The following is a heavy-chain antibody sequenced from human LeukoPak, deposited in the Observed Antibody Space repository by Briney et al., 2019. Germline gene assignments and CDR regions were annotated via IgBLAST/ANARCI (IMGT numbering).Heavy chain of an antibody. Sequence: SETLSLTCTVSGGSISSYYWSWLRPPPGQGLEWIGYIYYSGSTNYNTFLKSRVNISVNTSKNQFSLKLSSVTAADTAVYYCARDPGYYGSGSYYPRANYYYYYGMDVWGQGTTVTVSS. CDR1: GGSISSYY. V-gene: IGHV4-59*01. CDR3: ARDPGYYGSGSYYPRANYYYYYGMDV. J-gene: IGHJ6*02. D-gene: IGHD3-10*01. CDR2: IYYSGST.